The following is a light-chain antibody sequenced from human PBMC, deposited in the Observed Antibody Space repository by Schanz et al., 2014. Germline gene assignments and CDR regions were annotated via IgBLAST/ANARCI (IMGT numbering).Light chain of an antibody. V-gene: IGLV2-18*02. CDR2: EVS. J-gene: IGLJ3*02. Sequence: QSALTQPPSVSGSPGQSVTISCTGTSSDVGSYNRVSWYQQPPGTAPKVIIYEVSNRPSGVPDRFSGSKSGNTASLTISGLQAEDEADYYCSSYTRSSTIVFGGGTKLTVL. CDR1: SSDVGSYNR. CDR3: SSYTRSSTIV.